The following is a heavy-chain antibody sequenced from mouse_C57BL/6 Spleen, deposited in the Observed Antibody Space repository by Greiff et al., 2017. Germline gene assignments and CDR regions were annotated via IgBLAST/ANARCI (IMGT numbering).Heavy chain of an antibody. CDR1: GYTFTTYP. D-gene: IGHD4-1*01. Sequence: QVQLKQSGAELVKPGASVKMSCKASGYTFTTYPIEWMKQNHGKSLAWIGNFHPYNDDTKYNEKFKGKATLTVEKSSSTVYLELSRLTSDDSAVYYCARRGNWDWYFDVWGTGTTVTVSS. CDR3: ARRGNWDWYFDV. J-gene: IGHJ1*03. V-gene: IGHV1-47*01. CDR2: FHPYNDDT.